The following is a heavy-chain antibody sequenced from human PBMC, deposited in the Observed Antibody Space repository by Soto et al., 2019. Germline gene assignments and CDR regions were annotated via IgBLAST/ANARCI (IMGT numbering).Heavy chain of an antibody. CDR1: RFTFSDYS. J-gene: IGHJ4*02. D-gene: IGHD6-19*01. Sequence: EVQLVESGGDLVQPGGSLRLSCAASRFTFSDYSMNWVRQAPGKGLEWVSYISGGGETIYYADSVRGRFTISRDNAKNSLFWQMNSLREEDTAVYYCARESPSSQWLPTRYFDYWGQGTLVTVSS. CDR3: ARESPSSQWLPTRYFDY. V-gene: IGHV3-48*02. CDR2: ISGGGETI.